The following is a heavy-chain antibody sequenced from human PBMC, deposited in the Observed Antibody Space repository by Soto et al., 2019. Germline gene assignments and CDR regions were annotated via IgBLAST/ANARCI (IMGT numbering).Heavy chain of an antibody. Sequence: GGSLRLSCAASGFTFSSYAMSWVRQAPGKGLEWVSAIVGSGGSTYYADSVKGRFTISRDNSKNTLYLQMNSLRAEDTAVYYCAKTDPYGDYAGQFDPWGQGTLVTVSS. V-gene: IGHV3-23*01. CDR2: IVGSGGST. D-gene: IGHD4-17*01. J-gene: IGHJ5*02. CDR3: AKTDPYGDYAGQFDP. CDR1: GFTFSSYA.